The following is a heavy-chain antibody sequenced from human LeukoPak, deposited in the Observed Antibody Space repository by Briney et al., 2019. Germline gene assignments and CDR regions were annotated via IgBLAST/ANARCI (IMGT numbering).Heavy chain of an antibody. CDR3: ARGWLAVDY. V-gene: IGHV3-48*03. Sequence: GGSLRLSCAASGFTFSSYEMNWVRQAPGKGLEWFSYISGSGRTIYYANSVKGRFTISRDNAKNSLYLQMNSLRADDTAVYYCARGWLAVDYWGQGTLVTVSS. D-gene: IGHD6-19*01. CDR2: ISGSGRTI. CDR1: GFTFSSYE. J-gene: IGHJ4*02.